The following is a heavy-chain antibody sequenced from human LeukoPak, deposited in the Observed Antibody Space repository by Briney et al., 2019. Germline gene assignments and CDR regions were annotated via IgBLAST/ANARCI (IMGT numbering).Heavy chain of an antibody. J-gene: IGHJ4*02. CDR2: ISSSSGTI. D-gene: IGHD2/OR15-2a*01. Sequence: PGGSLRLSCAASGFTHSSSSMDWVRQAPGKGLEWVSYISSSSGTIHYADSVRGRFTISRDNAKNSLYLQMNSLRAEDTAVYYCARDPFHDYWGQGTLVTVSS. CDR3: ARDPFHDY. CDR1: GFTHSSSS. V-gene: IGHV3-48*01.